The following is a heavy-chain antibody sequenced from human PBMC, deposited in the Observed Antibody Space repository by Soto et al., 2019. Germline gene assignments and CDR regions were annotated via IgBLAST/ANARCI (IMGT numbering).Heavy chain of an antibody. Sequence: GASVNVSCKASGYTFTCCYMHWVRQTPGQGREWMGIINPNGGTSTYAQKFRAGFTMTRDTSTSTFYMQLSGVRSEDSAVYSCATSVNSAMAFAFWGQGTLVTVSS. D-gene: IGHD5-18*01. CDR3: ATSVNSAMAFAF. V-gene: IGHV1-46*01. CDR1: GYTFTCCY. J-gene: IGHJ4*02. CDR2: INPNGGTS.